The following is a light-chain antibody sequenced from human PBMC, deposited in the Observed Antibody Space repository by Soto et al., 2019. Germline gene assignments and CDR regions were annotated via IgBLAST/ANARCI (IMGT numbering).Light chain of an antibody. J-gene: IGKJ2*01. CDR1: QSVSRY. CDR3: QQRSNWPPYT. Sequence: EIVLTQSPATLSLSPGKRATLSCRASQSVSRYLAWYQQKAGQAPRLLIYEAFNRATGIPARFSGSGSGTDFTLTISSLEPEDFAVYYCQQRSNWPPYTFGQGTKLEIK. V-gene: IGKV3-11*01. CDR2: EAF.